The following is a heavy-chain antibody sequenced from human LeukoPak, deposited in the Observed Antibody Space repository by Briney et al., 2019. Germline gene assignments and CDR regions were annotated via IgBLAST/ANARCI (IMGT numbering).Heavy chain of an antibody. CDR1: GFTFSSYA. V-gene: IGHV3-7*03. CDR3: ARGGGLDV. CDR2: MNHNGNVN. J-gene: IGHJ6*02. D-gene: IGHD3-16*01. Sequence: TGGSLRLSCAASGFTFSSYAMSWVRQAPGKGLEWVASMNHNGNVNYYVDSVKGRFTISRDNAKNSLYLQMSNLRAEDTAVYFCARGGGLDVWGQGATVTVSS.